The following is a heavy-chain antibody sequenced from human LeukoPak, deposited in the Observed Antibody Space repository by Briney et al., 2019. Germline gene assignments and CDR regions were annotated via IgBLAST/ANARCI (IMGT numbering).Heavy chain of an antibody. V-gene: IGHV4-39*07. D-gene: IGHD6-19*01. J-gene: IGHJ3*02. Sequence: SETLSLTCTVSGGSISNSSYYWGWIRQPPGKGLEWIGIIYYTGSTYYNPSLKSRVTISVDTSKNQFSLKLSFVTAADTAVYYCARGISGWSDHLHDAFDIWGQGTMVTVSS. CDR1: GGSISNSSYY. CDR3: ARGISGWSDHLHDAFDI. CDR2: IYYTGST.